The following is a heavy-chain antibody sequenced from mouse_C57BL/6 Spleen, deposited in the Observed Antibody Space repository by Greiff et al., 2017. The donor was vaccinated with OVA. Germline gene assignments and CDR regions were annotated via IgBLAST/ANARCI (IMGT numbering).Heavy chain of an antibody. CDR3: ARSIFPPYGSSYDGYFEV. CDR1: GYTFTSYW. CDR2: IYPGSGST. Sequence: QVQLQQPGAELVKPGASVKMSCKASGYTFTSYWITWVKQRPGQGLEWIGDIYPGSGSTNYNEKFKSKATLTVDTSSSTAYMQLSSLTSEDSAVYYCARSIFPPYGSSYDGYFEVWGTGTTVTVSS. V-gene: IGHV1-55*01. D-gene: IGHD1-1*01. J-gene: IGHJ1*03.